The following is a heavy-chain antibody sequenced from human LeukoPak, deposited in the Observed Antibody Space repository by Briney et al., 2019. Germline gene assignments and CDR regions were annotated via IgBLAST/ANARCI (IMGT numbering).Heavy chain of an antibody. CDR3: ARALSRGYSGYDYGLGY. D-gene: IGHD5-12*01. V-gene: IGHV1-18*01. CDR1: GYTFTSYG. Sequence: GASVKVSCKASGYTFTSYGISWVRQAPGQGLEWMGWLSAYNANTNYAQKLQGRVTMTTETSTSTAYMELRSLRSDDTAVYYCARALSRGYSGYDYGLGYWGQGTLVTVSS. J-gene: IGHJ4*02. CDR2: LSAYNANT.